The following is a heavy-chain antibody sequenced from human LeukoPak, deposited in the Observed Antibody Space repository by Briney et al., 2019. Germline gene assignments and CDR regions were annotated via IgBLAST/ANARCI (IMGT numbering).Heavy chain of an antibody. CDR1: GFTFSSYG. Sequence: PGGSLRLSCAASGFTFSSYGMHWVRQAPGKGLEWVAVIWYDGSNKYYADSVKGRFTISRDNPKNMVDLQMHSLRAEDTAVYYCAKSIRFCSSSSCFAGYYNYGLHVWGQGTTVIVSS. CDR3: AKSIRFCSSSSCFAGYYNYGLHV. CDR2: IWYDGSNK. V-gene: IGHV3-30*02. J-gene: IGHJ6*02. D-gene: IGHD2-2*01.